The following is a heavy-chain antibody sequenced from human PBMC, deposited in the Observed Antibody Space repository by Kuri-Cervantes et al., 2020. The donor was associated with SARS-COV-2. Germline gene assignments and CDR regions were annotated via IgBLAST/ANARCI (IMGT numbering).Heavy chain of an antibody. CDR1: GFSFSSYS. CDR3: TTSGVSNWFEF. Sequence: GGSLRLSCAASGFSFSSYSMNWVRQAPGKGLEWVSSISSKSSYRYYADSVKGRFTMSRDSAENSLYLQMNDLRVGDSGIYYCTTSGVSNWFEFWGQGTLVTVSS. J-gene: IGHJ5*01. D-gene: IGHD2-8*01. V-gene: IGHV3-21*01. CDR2: ISSKSSYR.